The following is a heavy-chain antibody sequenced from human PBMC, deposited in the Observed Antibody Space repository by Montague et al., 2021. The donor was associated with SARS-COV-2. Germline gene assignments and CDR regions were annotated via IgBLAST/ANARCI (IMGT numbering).Heavy chain of an antibody. V-gene: IGHV4-4*02. CDR1: GGSISSSNW. CDR3: ASRGAGWFGSNPERFDY. Sequence: SETLSLTCAVSGGSISSSNWWSWVRQPPGKGLEWIGEIYHTGSTXXNPXXXSRVTMSVDKSKNQFSLKLSSVTAADTAVYYCASRGAGWFGSNPERFDYWGQGTLVTVSS. D-gene: IGHD3-10*01. CDR2: IYHTGST. J-gene: IGHJ4*02.